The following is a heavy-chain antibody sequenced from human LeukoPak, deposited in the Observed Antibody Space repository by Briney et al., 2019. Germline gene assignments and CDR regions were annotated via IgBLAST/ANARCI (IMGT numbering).Heavy chain of an antibody. CDR3: ARGSVMITFGGVIDLCYFDY. CDR1: GYTFTGYY. Sequence: GASVKVSCKASGYTFTGYYMHWVRQAPGQGLEWMGWINPNSGGTNYAQKFRGRVTMTRDTSISTAYMELSRLRSDDTAVYYCARGSVMITFGGVIDLCYFDYWGQGTLVTVSS. CDR2: INPNSGGT. D-gene: IGHD3-16*02. J-gene: IGHJ4*02. V-gene: IGHV1-2*02.